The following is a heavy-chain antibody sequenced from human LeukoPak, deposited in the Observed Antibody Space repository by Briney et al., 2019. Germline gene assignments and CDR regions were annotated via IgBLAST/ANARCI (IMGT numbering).Heavy chain of an antibody. V-gene: IGHV4-39*07. CDR1: GGSISSSSYY. CDR2: IYYSGST. CDR3: ARARVVTATGTVYYYYGMDV. D-gene: IGHD2-21*02. J-gene: IGHJ6*02. Sequence: SETLSLTCTVSGGSISSSSYYWGWIRQPPGKGLEWIGSIYYSGSTYYNPSLKSRVTISVDTSKNQFSLKLSSVTAADTAVYYCARARVVTATGTVYYYYGMDVWGQGTTVTVSS.